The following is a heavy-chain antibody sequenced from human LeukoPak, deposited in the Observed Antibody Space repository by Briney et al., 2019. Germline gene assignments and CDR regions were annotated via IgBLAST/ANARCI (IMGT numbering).Heavy chain of an antibody. J-gene: IGHJ6*03. CDR2: IKQDGSEK. CDR3: ARDSSGTTFNYYYMDV. D-gene: IGHD1-1*01. CDR1: GFTFSSYW. V-gene: IGHV3-7*01. Sequence: GGSLRLSCAASGFTFSSYWMSWVRQAPGKGLEWVANIKQDGSEKYYVDSVKGRFTISRDNAKNSLYLQMNSLRAEDTAVYYCARDSSGTTFNYYYMDVWGKGTTVTVSS.